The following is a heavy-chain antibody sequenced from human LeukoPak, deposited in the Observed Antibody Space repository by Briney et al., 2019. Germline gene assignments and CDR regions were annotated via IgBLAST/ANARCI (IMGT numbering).Heavy chain of an antibody. Sequence: ASVKVSCKASGYIFTSYGISWVRQAPGQGLEWMGRIIPILGIANYAQKFQGRVTITADKSTSTAYMELSSLRSEDTAVYYCARTYCGGDCYQNWFDPWGQGTLVTVSS. V-gene: IGHV1-69*04. CDR1: GYIFTSYG. J-gene: IGHJ5*02. D-gene: IGHD2-21*02. CDR2: IIPILGIA. CDR3: ARTYCGGDCYQNWFDP.